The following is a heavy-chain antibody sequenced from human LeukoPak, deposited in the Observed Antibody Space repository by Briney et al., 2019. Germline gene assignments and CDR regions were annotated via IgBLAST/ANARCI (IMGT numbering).Heavy chain of an antibody. CDR2: IIPIFGTA. CDR1: GGTFSSYA. CDR3: ARGWRPIKTKIGYCSGGSCSSFDP. Sequence: ASVKVSCKASGGTFSSYAISWVRQAPGQGLEWMGGIIPIFGTANYAQKFQGRVTMTRDTSTSTVYMELSSLRSEDTAVYYCARGWRPIKTKIGYCSGGSCSSFDPWGQGTLVTVSS. V-gene: IGHV1-69*05. J-gene: IGHJ5*02. D-gene: IGHD2-15*01.